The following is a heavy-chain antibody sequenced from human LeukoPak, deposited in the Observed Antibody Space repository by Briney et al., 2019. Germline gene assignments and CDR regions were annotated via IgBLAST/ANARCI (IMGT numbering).Heavy chain of an antibody. V-gene: IGHV1-18*01. CDR2: ISAYNGNT. J-gene: IGHJ4*02. CDR1: GYTFTSYG. CDR3: ARGDRGSGSYC. D-gene: IGHD3-10*01. Sequence: ASVKVSCKASGYTFTSYGISWVRQAPGQGLEWMGWISAYNGNTNYAQKFQGRVTMTRNTSISTAYMELSSLRSEDTAVYYCARGDRGSGSYCWGQGTLVTVSS.